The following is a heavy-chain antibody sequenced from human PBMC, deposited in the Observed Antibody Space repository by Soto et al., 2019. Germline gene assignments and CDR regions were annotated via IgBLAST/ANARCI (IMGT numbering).Heavy chain of an antibody. V-gene: IGHV3-15*01. CDR3: TTDSPPHPPTVPAAEGY. D-gene: IGHD2-2*01. Sequence: GESLKISCAASGFTFSNAWMSWVRQAPGKGLEWVGRIKSKTDGGTTDYAAPVKGRFTISRDDSKNTLYLQMNSLKTEDTAVYYCTTDSPPHPPTVPAAEGYWGQGTLVTVSS. CDR2: IKSKTDGGTT. CDR1: GFTFSNAW. J-gene: IGHJ4*02.